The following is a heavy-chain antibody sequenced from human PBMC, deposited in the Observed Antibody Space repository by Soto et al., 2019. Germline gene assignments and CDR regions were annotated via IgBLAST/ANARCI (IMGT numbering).Heavy chain of an antibody. CDR3: ASPDRELRYGYFAY. D-gene: IGHD5-18*01. J-gene: IGHJ4*02. Sequence: QVQLVESGGGVVQPGRSLRLSCAASGFTFSSYGMHWVRQAPGKGREWVAVISYDGSNKYYADSVKGRFTISRDNSKNTLYLQMNSLRAEDTAVYYCASPDRELRYGYFAYWGQGTLVTVSS. CDR1: GFTFSSYG. CDR2: ISYDGSNK. V-gene: IGHV3-30*03.